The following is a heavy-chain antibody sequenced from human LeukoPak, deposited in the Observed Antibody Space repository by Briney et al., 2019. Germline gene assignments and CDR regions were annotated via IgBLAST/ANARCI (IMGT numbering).Heavy chain of an antibody. CDR1: GFMFRDYC. Sequence: GGSLRLSCAVSGFMFRDYCMAWVRQAPGKGLEWVANIRPDGPNKYYVESLRGRFTIPRDNAQNSLSLQMDSLRVEDSAVYHCGRWGITAALDRWGQGTLVSVSS. D-gene: IGHD2-2*01. J-gene: IGHJ5*02. V-gene: IGHV3-7*01. CDR2: IRPDGPNK. CDR3: GRWGITAALDR.